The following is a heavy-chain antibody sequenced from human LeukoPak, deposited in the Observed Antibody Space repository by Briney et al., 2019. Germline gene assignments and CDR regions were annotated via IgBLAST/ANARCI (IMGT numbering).Heavy chain of an antibody. J-gene: IGHJ5*02. CDR1: GGSISSYY. Sequence: PSETLSLTCTVSGGSISSYYWSWFRQPPGKGLEWIGYIYYSGSTNYNPSLKSRVTISVDTSKNQFSLKLSSVTAADTAVYYCARGYLGVRGVGNWFDPWGQGTLVTVSS. D-gene: IGHD3-10*01. CDR3: ARGYLGVRGVGNWFDP. V-gene: IGHV4-59*01. CDR2: IYYSGST.